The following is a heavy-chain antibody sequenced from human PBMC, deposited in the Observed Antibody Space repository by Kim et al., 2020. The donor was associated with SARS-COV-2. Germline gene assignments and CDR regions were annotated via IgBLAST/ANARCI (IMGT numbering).Heavy chain of an antibody. CDR3: ARFNPYYYDSSGYLYSMDV. J-gene: IGHJ6*02. D-gene: IGHD3-22*01. Sequence: ASVKVSCKASGYTFTSYGISWVRQAPGQGLEWMGWISAYNGNTNYAQKLQGRVTMTTDTSTSTAYMELRSLRSDDTAVYYCARFNPYYYDSSGYLYSMDVWGQGTTVTVSS. V-gene: IGHV1-18*04. CDR1: GYTFTSYG. CDR2: ISAYNGNT.